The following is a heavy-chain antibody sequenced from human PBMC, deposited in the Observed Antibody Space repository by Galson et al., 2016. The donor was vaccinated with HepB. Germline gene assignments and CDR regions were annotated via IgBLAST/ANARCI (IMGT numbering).Heavy chain of an antibody. V-gene: IGHV4-39*01. CDR1: GGSISFSGYY. J-gene: IGHJ6*03. CDR2: IYYSGTT. Sequence: SETLSLTCTVSGGSISFSGYYWAWIRQPPGKGLEWIGSIYYSGTTYYKPSLTSRGTIFVDTSKTQFSLKLSSVTAADTAVYYCARHGGYRYENYYMDVWGKGTTVTVSS. CDR3: ARHGGYRYENYYMDV. D-gene: IGHD5-18*01.